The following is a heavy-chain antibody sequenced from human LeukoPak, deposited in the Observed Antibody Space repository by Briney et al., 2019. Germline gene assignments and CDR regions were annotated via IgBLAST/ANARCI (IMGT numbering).Heavy chain of an antibody. Sequence: SETLSLTCAVYGGSFSGYYWSWIRQPPGKGLEGIGEINQSGSTNYNPSLKSRVTISVDTSKNQFSLKLSSVTAADTAVYYCARRARIAVYNYFDYWGQGTLVTVSS. J-gene: IGHJ4*02. D-gene: IGHD6-19*01. CDR1: GGSFSGYY. V-gene: IGHV4-34*01. CDR3: ARRARIAVYNYFDY. CDR2: INQSGST.